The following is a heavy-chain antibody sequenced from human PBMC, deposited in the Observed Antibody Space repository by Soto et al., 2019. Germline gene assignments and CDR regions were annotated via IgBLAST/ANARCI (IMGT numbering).Heavy chain of an antibody. J-gene: IGHJ5*01. CDR2: IYYSGST. CDR3: VRRVNSRYGAGTGFGYYFDS. CDR1: GGSVSNSRYH. Sequence: SETLSLTCTVSGGSVSNSRYHWGWVRQTSGKGLEWIGTIYYSGSTSFHPSLKNRLVMSVDTPKNHFSLTLSSVSAADSATYFCVRRVNSRYGAGTGFGYYFDSWGQGMLVTVSS. D-gene: IGHD3-3*01. V-gene: IGHV4-39*02.